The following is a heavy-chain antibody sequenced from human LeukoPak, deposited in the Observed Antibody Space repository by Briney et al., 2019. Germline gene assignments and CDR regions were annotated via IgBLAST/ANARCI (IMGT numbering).Heavy chain of an antibody. CDR3: ARGGWTTGMDY. CDR2: ISGYNGNT. V-gene: IGHV1-18*01. J-gene: IGHJ4*02. D-gene: IGHD1-14*01. CDR1: GYSFTSHG. Sequence: ASVKVSCKTSGYSFTSHGISWVRQAPGQGLEWMGWISGYNGNTNYAQKFQRRVTMTTDASTKTAHMEVRGLRSDDTAVYYCARGGWTTGMDYWGQGTLVTASS.